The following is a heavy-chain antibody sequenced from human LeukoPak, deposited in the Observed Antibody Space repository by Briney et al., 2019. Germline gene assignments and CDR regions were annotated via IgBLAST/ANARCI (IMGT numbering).Heavy chain of an antibody. CDR1: GFTFSSYA. Sequence: HPGGSLRLSCSPAGFTFSSYAMRWVRQAPGKGLEYVSAISSNGGSTYYADAVKGRFTICRDNSKNTLYLQMSSLRAEDTAVYYCVKGSLAAAGAFDYWGQGTLVTVSS. D-gene: IGHD6-13*01. CDR3: VKGSLAAAGAFDY. J-gene: IGHJ4*02. CDR2: ISSNGGST. V-gene: IGHV3-64D*06.